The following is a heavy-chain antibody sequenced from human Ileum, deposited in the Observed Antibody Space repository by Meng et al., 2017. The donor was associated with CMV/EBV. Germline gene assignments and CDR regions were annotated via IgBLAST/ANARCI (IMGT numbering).Heavy chain of an antibody. J-gene: IGHJ5*02. D-gene: IGHD6-13*01. V-gene: IGHV4-30-4*08. Sequence: QVQLQGSGPGLVKPSQTLSLSCTVSCASISSGDYYCSWIPQPPGKGLEWIGYIFFSGNTYYNPSLNNRVIISIDTPRNQFSLKVDSVTAADTAVYYCARFRIAALGNLFDPWGHGTLVTVSS. CDR2: IFFSGNT. CDR3: ARFRIAALGNLFDP. CDR1: CASISSGDYY.